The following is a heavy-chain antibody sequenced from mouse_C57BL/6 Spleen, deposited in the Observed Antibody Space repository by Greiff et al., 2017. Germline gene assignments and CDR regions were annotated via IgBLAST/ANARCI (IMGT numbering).Heavy chain of an antibody. CDR1: GYAFSSYW. D-gene: IGHD2-4*01. Sequence: QVQLKESGAELVKPGASVKISCKASGYAFSSYWMNWVKQRPGKGLEWIGQIYPGDGDTNYNGKFKGKATLTADKSSSTAYMQLSSLTSEDSAVYFCARRLYDYDWFAYWGQGTLVTVSA. V-gene: IGHV1-80*01. CDR2: IYPGDGDT. CDR3: ARRLYDYDWFAY. J-gene: IGHJ3*01.